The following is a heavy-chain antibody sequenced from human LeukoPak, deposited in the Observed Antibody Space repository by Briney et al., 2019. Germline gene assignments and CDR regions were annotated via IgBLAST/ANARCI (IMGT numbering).Heavy chain of an antibody. CDR2: ISAYNGNT. CDR1: GYTFTSYG. V-gene: IGHV1-18*01. CDR3: ARISSVWVKDYYYYMDV. Sequence: GASVKVSCKASGYTFTSYGISWVRQAPGQGLEWMGWISAYNGNTNYAQKLQGRVTMTTDTSTSTAYMELRSLRSDDTAVYYCARISSVWVKDYYYYMDVWGKGTTVTVSS. D-gene: IGHD3-16*02. J-gene: IGHJ6*03.